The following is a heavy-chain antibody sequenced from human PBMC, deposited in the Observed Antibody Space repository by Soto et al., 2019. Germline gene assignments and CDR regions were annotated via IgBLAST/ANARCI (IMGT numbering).Heavy chain of an antibody. CDR1: GGTFSSYA. Sequence: SVKVSCRASGGTFSSYAISWVRQAPGQGLEWMGGIIPIFGTANYAQKFQGRVTITADESTSTAYMELSSLRSEDTAVYYCAIAFGAARILDYYYYGMDVWGQGTTVTVSS. CDR3: AIAFGAARILDYYYYGMDV. D-gene: IGHD6-6*01. CDR2: IIPIFGTA. V-gene: IGHV1-69*13. J-gene: IGHJ6*02.